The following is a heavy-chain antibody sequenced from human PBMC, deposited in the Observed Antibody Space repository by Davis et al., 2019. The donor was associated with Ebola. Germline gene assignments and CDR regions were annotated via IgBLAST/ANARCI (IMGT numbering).Heavy chain of an antibody. V-gene: IGHV4-59*01. CDR3: ARGQRLATVRRWFDP. D-gene: IGHD4-17*01. Sequence: PSETLSLTCTVSGSSIRSYYWSWIRQPPGKGLEWIGYIFYSGRTNYNPSLKNRVTISVDTSKDQFSLKLTSVTAADTAVYYCARGQRLATVRRWFDPWGQGTLVTVSS. CDR2: IFYSGRT. J-gene: IGHJ5*02. CDR1: GSSIRSYY.